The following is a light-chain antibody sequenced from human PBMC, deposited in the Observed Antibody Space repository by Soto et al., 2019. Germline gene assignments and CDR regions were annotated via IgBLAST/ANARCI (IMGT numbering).Light chain of an antibody. Sequence: QSALTQPASVSGSPGQSITISCTGTSSDVGAYKFVSWYQHHPGKAPKLIIYDVTTRPSGVSNRFSGSKSGDTASLTISGLQSEDEADYCSSFTSSSTDVFGTGTKLTVL. CDR3: SSFTSSSTDV. CDR2: DVT. CDR1: SSDVGAYKF. V-gene: IGLV2-14*03. J-gene: IGLJ1*01.